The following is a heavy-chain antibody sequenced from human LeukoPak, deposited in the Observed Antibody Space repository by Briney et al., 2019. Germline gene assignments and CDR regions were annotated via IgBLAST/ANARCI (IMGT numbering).Heavy chain of an antibody. CDR3: ARDAGYSGYGGYFDY. J-gene: IGHJ4*02. CDR2: IYYSGST. D-gene: IGHD5-12*01. CDR1: GGSISSSSYY. Sequence: PSETLSLTCTVSGGSISSSSYYWGWIRQPPGKGLEWIGSIYYSGSTYYNPSLKSRVTISVDTSKNQFSLKLSSVTAADTAVYYCARDAGYSGYGGYFDYWGQGTLVTVSS. V-gene: IGHV4-39*07.